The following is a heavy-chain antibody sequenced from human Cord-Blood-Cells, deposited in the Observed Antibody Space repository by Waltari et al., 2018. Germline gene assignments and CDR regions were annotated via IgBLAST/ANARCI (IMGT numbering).Heavy chain of an antibody. D-gene: IGHD1-1*01. CDR3: ARAGGGQLEPIYYFDY. Sequence: QVQLQQSGPGLVKPSQTLSLTCAISGDSVSSNSAAWNWLRQSPSRGLEWLGRTYYRSKWDNDYAVSVKSRITINPDTSKNQFSLQLNSVTPEDTAVYYCARAGGGQLEPIYYFDYWGQGTLVTVSS. CDR2: TYYRSKWDN. J-gene: IGHJ4*02. V-gene: IGHV6-1*01. CDR1: GDSVSSNSAA.